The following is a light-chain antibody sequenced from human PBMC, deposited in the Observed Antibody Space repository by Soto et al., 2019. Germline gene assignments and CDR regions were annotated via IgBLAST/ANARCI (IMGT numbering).Light chain of an antibody. CDR3: CSYAGSYTWV. CDR1: SSDVGGYNY. Sequence: QSVLTQPRSVSGSPGQSVTISCTGTSSDVGGYNYVSWYQQHPGKAPKLMIYDVSKRPSGVPDRFSGSKSGNTASLTISGLQPEDEADYYCCSYAGSYTWVFGGGTQLTVL. V-gene: IGLV2-11*01. J-gene: IGLJ7*01. CDR2: DVS.